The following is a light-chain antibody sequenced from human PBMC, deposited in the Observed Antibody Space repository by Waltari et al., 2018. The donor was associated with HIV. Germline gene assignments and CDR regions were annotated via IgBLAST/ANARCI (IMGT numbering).Light chain of an antibody. CDR2: GAT. Sequence: EIVMTQSPDTLSVSPGDRATLSCSASQSVGGNLAWYQVRPGQTPSLLIYGATSRTTGFPARFSGRGSGTEFTLTISGLQSEDFAIYYCQQYNELPQTFGQGTRV. J-gene: IGKJ1*01. CDR3: QQYNELPQT. CDR1: QSVGGN. V-gene: IGKV3-15*01.